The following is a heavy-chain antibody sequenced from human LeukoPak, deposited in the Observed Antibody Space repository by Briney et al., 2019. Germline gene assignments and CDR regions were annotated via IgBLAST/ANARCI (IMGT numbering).Heavy chain of an antibody. CDR1: GGSISSYY. Sequence: SETLSLTCTVSGGSISSYYWSWIRQPPGKGLEWIGYIYYSGSTNYNPSLKSRVTISVDTSKNLFSLKLSSVTAADTAVYYCARITYYYDSSGYYPDYWGQGTLVTVSS. J-gene: IGHJ4*02. CDR2: IYYSGST. CDR3: ARITYYYDSSGYYPDY. V-gene: IGHV4-59*01. D-gene: IGHD3-22*01.